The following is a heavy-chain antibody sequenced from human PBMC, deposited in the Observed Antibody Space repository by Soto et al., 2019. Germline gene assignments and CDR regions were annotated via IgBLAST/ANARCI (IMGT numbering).Heavy chain of an antibody. Sequence: GASVKVSCKASGGTFSSFGISWVRQAPGQGLEWMGGIIPVFGRPNYAQRFRGRLTVTADESTNTSCMELIDLTSEDTAVYYCAREASGYDFWGQGTQVTVSS. V-gene: IGHV1-69*13. CDR1: GGTFSSFG. J-gene: IGHJ1*01. CDR2: IIPVFGRP. CDR3: AREASGYDF. D-gene: IGHD5-12*01.